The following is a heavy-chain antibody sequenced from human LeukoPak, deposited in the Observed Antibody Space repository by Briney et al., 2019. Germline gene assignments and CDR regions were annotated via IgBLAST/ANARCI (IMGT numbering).Heavy chain of an antibody. CDR2: ISSSGSTI. J-gene: IGHJ3*02. V-gene: IGHV3-11*04. CDR1: GFTFSDYY. Sequence: PGGSLRLSCAASGFTFSDYYMSWIRQAPGKGLEWVSYISSSGSTIYYADSVKGRFTISRDNAKNSLYLQMDGLRAEDTAVYYCARGGIITSYAFEIWGQGAMVTVSS. CDR3: ARGGIITSYAFEI. D-gene: IGHD1-26*01.